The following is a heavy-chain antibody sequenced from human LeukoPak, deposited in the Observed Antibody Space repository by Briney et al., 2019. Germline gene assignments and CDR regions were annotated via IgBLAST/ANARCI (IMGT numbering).Heavy chain of an antibody. D-gene: IGHD5-18*01. Sequence: GGSLRLSCAASGFTVSSNYMSWVRQAPGKGLEWVSVIYSGGSTYYADSVKGRFTISRDNSKNTLYLQMNSLRAEDTAVYYCAKDLTYSYGEGFDYWGQGTLVTASS. CDR3: AKDLTYSYGEGFDY. J-gene: IGHJ4*02. CDR2: IYSGGST. V-gene: IGHV3-53*05. CDR1: GFTVSSNY.